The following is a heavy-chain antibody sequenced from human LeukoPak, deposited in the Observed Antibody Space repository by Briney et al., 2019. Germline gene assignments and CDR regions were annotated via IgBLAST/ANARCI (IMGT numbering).Heavy chain of an antibody. CDR2: IYYSGST. CDR1: GGSISSYY. D-gene: IGHD3-22*01. Sequence: PSETLSLTCTVSGGSISSYYWSWIRQPPGKGLEWIGYIYYSGSTNYNPSLKSRVTISVDTSKNQFSLKLSSVTAADTAVYYCARENYYDSSGHDYWGQGTLVTVSS. V-gene: IGHV4-59*01. J-gene: IGHJ4*02. CDR3: ARENYYDSSGHDY.